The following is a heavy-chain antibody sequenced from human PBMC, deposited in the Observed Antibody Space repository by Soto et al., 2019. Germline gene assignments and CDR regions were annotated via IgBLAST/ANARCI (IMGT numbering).Heavy chain of an antibody. V-gene: IGHV3-23*01. Sequence: GGSLRLSCAASGFTFSSYAMSWVRQAPGKGLEWVSAISGSGGSTYYADSVKGRFTISRDNSKNTLYLQMDSLRAEDTAVYYCARTLYSYGTDYWGQGTLVTVSS. CDR3: ARTLYSYGTDY. D-gene: IGHD5-18*01. CDR1: GFTFSSYA. CDR2: ISGSGGST. J-gene: IGHJ4*02.